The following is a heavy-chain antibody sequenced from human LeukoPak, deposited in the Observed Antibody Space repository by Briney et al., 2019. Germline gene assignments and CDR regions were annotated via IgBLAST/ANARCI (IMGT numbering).Heavy chain of an antibody. Sequence: SETLSLTCAVYGGSFSGYYWSWIRQPPGKGLEWIGEINHSGSTNYNPSLKSRVTISVDTSKNQFSLKLSSVTAADTAVYYCARALYYYGSGSSRGAFDIWGQGTMVTVSS. CDR1: GGSFSGYY. J-gene: IGHJ3*02. CDR2: INHSGST. V-gene: IGHV4-34*01. D-gene: IGHD3-10*01. CDR3: ARALYYYGSGSSRGAFDI.